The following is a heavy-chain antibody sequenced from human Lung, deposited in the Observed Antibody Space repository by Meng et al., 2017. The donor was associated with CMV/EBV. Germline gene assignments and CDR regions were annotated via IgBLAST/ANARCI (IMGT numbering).Heavy chain of an antibody. CDR1: GYTFTTYG. Sequence: ASVKVSCKASGYTFTTYGISWVRQAPGQGLEWMGWIGVYDGKTNYAQKLQGRVTMTTDISTTTAYMDLRSLRSDDTAVYYCARDRGISGTTFRGDYWGQG. CDR3: ARDRGISGTTFRGDY. J-gene: IGHJ4*02. D-gene: IGHD1-20*01. CDR2: IGVYDGKT. V-gene: IGHV1-18*01.